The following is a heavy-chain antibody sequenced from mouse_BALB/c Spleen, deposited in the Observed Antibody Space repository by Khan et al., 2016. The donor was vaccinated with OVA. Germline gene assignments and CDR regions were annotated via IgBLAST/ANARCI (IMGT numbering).Heavy chain of an antibody. CDR1: GYSITTDYA. V-gene: IGHV3-2*02. CDR3: ARVYGGDFDY. Sequence: VQLKESGPGLVKPSQSLSLTCTVTGYSITTDYAWNWLRQFPGNKLEWMGYISYSGNTKYNPSLKSRISITRDTSQNQFFLQLKSVTTEDTARYYCARVYGGDFDYWGQGTTLTVSS. CDR2: ISYSGNT. J-gene: IGHJ2*01. D-gene: IGHD1-1*01.